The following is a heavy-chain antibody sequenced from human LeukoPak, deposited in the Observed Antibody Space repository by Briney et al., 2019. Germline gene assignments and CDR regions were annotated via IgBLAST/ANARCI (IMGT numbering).Heavy chain of an antibody. CDR1: GGSISSYY. Sequence: ASETPSLTCTVSGGSISSYYWSWIRQPPGKGLEWIGYIYYSGSTNYNPSLKSRVTISVDTSKNQFSLKLSSVTAADTAVYYCARRDYHPGNDAFDIWGQGTMVTVSS. CDR2: IYYSGST. D-gene: IGHD6-13*01. J-gene: IGHJ3*02. CDR3: ARRDYHPGNDAFDI. V-gene: IGHV4-59*01.